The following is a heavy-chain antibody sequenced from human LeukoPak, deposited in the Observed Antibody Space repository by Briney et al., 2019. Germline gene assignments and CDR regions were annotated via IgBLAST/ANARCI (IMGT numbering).Heavy chain of an antibody. D-gene: IGHD6-6*01. V-gene: IGHV3-30-3*01. Sequence: GRSLRLSCAASGFTFSSYAMHWVRQAPGKGLEWVAVISYDGSNKYYADSVKGRFTISRDNSKNTLYLQMNSLRAEDTAVYYCARDAAGSSSARNCFDYWGQGTLVTVSS. CDR3: ARDAAGSSSARNCFDY. CDR1: GFTFSSYA. J-gene: IGHJ4*02. CDR2: ISYDGSNK.